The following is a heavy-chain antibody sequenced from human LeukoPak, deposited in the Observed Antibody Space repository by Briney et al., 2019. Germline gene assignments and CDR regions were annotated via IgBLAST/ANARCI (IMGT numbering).Heavy chain of an antibody. CDR1: GFTFSSNA. V-gene: IGHV3-30-3*01. CDR3: ARGDSVQLWLTMGDY. Sequence: GGSLRLSRAASGFTFSSNAMHWVRQAPGKGLEWVAVISYDGTNKYYADYVKGRFTISRDNSNNTLYLQMNSLRAEDTAVYYCARGDSVQLWLTMGDYWGQGTLVTVSS. D-gene: IGHD5-18*01. CDR2: ISYDGTNK. J-gene: IGHJ4*02.